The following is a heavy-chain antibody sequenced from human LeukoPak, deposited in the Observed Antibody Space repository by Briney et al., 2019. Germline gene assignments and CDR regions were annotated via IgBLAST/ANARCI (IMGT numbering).Heavy chain of an antibody. J-gene: IGHJ4*02. D-gene: IGHD3-10*01. Sequence: GGSLRLSCAASGFTFSSYSMNWVRQAPGKGLEWVSYISSSSSTIYYADSVKGRFTISRDNAKNSLYLQMNSLRAEDTSGYSCATVTMVRGVNDWGQGTLVTVSS. CDR3: ATVTMVRGVND. V-gene: IGHV3-48*01. CDR2: ISSSSSTI. CDR1: GFTFSSYS.